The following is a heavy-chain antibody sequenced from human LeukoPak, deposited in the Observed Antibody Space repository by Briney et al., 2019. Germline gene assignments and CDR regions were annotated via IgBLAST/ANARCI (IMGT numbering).Heavy chain of an antibody. J-gene: IGHJ3*02. D-gene: IGHD6-19*01. Sequence: GGSLRLSCAASGFTFSSYSMNWVRQAPGKGLEWVSSISSSSSYIYYADSVKGRFTISRDNAKNSLNLQMNSLRAEDTAVYYCARTAVAGPLFNAFDIWGQGTMVTVSS. CDR2: ISSSSSYI. V-gene: IGHV3-21*01. CDR3: ARTAVAGPLFNAFDI. CDR1: GFTFSSYS.